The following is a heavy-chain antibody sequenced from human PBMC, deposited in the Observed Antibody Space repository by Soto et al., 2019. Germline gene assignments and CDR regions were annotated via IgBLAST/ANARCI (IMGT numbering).Heavy chain of an antibody. J-gene: IGHJ4*02. CDR3: ARDGPTVTTAGTIKD. CDR1: GYTFTSYG. D-gene: IGHD4-17*01. Sequence: QVQLVQSGAEVKKPGASVKVSCKASGYTFTSYGIIWVRQAPGQGLEWMGWISAYNGNTNYAQKLQGRVTMTTDTSTSTDYMELRSLRSDDTAVYYCARDGPTVTTAGTIKDWGQGTLVTVSS. CDR2: ISAYNGNT. V-gene: IGHV1-18*01.